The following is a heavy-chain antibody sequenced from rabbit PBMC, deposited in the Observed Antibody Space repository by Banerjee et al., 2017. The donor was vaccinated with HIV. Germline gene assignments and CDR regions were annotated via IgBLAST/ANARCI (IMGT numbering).Heavy chain of an antibody. D-gene: IGHD2-1*01. CDR1: GVSLNDKDV. J-gene: IGHJ6*01. V-gene: IGHV1S45*01. CDR2: INIVTGKS. Sequence: EQLEESGGGLVKPEGSLTLTCKASGVSLNDKDVMCWVRQAPGKGLEWIACINIVTGKSVYASWAKGRFIMSRTSSTTVTLQMTSLTAADTATYFCARRYDDYYFAMDLWGQGTLVTVS. CDR3: ARRYDDYYFAMDL.